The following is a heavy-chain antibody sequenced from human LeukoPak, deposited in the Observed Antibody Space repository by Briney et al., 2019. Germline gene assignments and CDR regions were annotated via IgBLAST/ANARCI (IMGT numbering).Heavy chain of an antibody. CDR2: ISGSGGST. D-gene: IGHD1-26*01. V-gene: IGHV3-23*01. CDR3: AKRLVGARRGNWFDP. CDR1: GFTFSSYA. J-gene: IGHJ5*02. Sequence: PVGSLRLSCAASGFTFSSYAMSWVRQAPGKGLEWVSAISGSGGSTYYADSVKGRFTISRDNSKNTLYLQMNSLRAEDTAVYYCAKRLVGARRGNWFDPWGQGTLVTVSS.